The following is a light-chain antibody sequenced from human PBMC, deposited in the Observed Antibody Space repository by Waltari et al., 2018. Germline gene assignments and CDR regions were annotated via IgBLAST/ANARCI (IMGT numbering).Light chain of an antibody. V-gene: IGKV1-39*01. CDR3: QQSYSPLT. CDR2: AAS. CDR1: QSISTY. Sequence: FQMTQSPSSLSASVGDRVTITCRASQSISTYLNWYQQKPGKAPNLLIYAASSLQSGVPSRFSGSGSGTDFTLTISSLQPEDFATYYCQQSYSPLTFGGGTKVEIK. J-gene: IGKJ4*01.